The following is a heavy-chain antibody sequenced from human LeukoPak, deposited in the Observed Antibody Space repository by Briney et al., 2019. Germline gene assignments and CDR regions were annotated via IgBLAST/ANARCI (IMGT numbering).Heavy chain of an antibody. CDR3: ARGYDFWSGYLNWFDP. D-gene: IGHD3-3*01. CDR2: INPNSGGT. Sequence: ASVKVSCKASGYTFTSYDINWVRQATGQGLEWMGWINPNSGGTNYAQKFQGRVTMTRDTSISTAYMELSRLRSDDTAVYYCARGYDFWSGYLNWFDPWGQGTLVTVSS. CDR1: GYTFTSYD. J-gene: IGHJ5*02. V-gene: IGHV1-2*02.